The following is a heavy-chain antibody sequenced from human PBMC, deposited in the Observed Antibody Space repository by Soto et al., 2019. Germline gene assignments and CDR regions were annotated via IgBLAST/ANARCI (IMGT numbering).Heavy chain of an antibody. J-gene: IGHJ4*02. CDR3: AREGDTAMVTWEPFDY. CDR1: GGTFSSYA. V-gene: IGHV1-69*12. D-gene: IGHD5-18*01. Sequence: QVQLVQSGAEVKKPGSSVKVSCKASGGTFSSYAISWVRQAPGQGLECMGGIIPIFGTANYAQKFQGRVTITADESTSTAYMELSSLGSEDTAVYYCAREGDTAMVTWEPFDYWGQGTLVTVSS. CDR2: IIPIFGTA.